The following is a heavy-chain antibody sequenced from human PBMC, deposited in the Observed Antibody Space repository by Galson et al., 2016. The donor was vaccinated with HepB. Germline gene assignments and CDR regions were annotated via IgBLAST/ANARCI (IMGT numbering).Heavy chain of an antibody. CDR1: GFTFSTYN. V-gene: IGHV3-21*01. J-gene: IGHJ4*02. CDR2: ISRGSGYI. Sequence: SLRLSCAASGFTFSTYNMNWVRQAPGKGLEWVSSISRGSGYIHYADSVKGRFTISRDNVKNSLHLQMNSLRTEDTAVYYCCVDTAMDYVFDYWGQGTLVTVSS. D-gene: IGHD5-18*01. CDR3: CVDTAMDYVFDY.